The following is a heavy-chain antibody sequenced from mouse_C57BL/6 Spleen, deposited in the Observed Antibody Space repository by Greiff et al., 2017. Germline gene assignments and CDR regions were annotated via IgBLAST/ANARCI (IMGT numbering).Heavy chain of an antibody. CDR3: TRSEEPRGFAY. V-gene: IGHV1-15*01. CDR1: GYTFTDYE. CDR2: IDPETGGT. Sequence: VQLQESGAELVRPGASVTLSCKASGYTFTDYEMHWVKQTPVHGLEWIGAIDPETGGTAYNQKFKGKAILTAAKSSSTAYMELRRLASEDSAVYYCTRSEEPRGFAYWGQGTLVTVSA. J-gene: IGHJ3*01.